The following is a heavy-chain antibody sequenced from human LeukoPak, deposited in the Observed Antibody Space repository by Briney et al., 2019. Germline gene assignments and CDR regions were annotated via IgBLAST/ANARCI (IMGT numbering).Heavy chain of an antibody. D-gene: IGHD6-13*01. J-gene: IGHJ4*02. Sequence: PGGSLRLSCAASGFTFSTHSMNWVRQAPGKGLEWVSSISSGSGHIYYADSVKGRFTISRDNAKNSLFLQMNSLRAEDTAVYYCARASEAAAGTRFLYDYWGRGTLVTVSS. V-gene: IGHV3-21*01. CDR2: ISSGSGHI. CDR3: ARASEAAAGTRFLYDY. CDR1: GFTFSTHS.